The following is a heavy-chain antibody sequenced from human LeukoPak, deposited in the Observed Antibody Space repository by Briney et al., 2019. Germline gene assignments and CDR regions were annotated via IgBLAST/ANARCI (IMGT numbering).Heavy chain of an antibody. J-gene: IGHJ4*02. CDR1: GXTFRNYG. V-gene: IGHV3-7*03. CDR3: ARALSSSSPY. CDR2: MREDGGQE. D-gene: IGHD6-6*01. Sequence: GGSLRLSCVGFGXTFRNYGMNWVRQAPGTGLEWVAGMREDGGQEYYVDSVRGRFTISRDSAKNSLYLQMNSLRVEDTAVYYCARALSSSSPYWGQGTLVTVSS.